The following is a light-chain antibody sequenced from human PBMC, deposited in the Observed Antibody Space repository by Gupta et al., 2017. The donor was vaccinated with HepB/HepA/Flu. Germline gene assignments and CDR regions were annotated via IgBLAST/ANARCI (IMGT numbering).Light chain of an antibody. CDR2: GAS. Sequence: EIVLTQSPGTLSLSHGERATLSCRASQSVSSSYLAWYQQKPGQAPRLLIYGASSRATGIPDRFSGSGSGTDFTLTISRLEPEDVAVYYCQQYGSSLSTFGQGTRLEIK. CDR3: QQYGSSLST. V-gene: IGKV3-20*01. J-gene: IGKJ5*01. CDR1: QSVSSSY.